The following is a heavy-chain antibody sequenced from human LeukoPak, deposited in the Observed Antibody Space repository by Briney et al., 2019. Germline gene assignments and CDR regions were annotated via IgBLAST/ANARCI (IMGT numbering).Heavy chain of an antibody. V-gene: IGHV3-53*01. CDR3: ARETYYYGSGSPGYFDY. J-gene: IGHJ4*02. CDR1: GFTVSSNY. D-gene: IGHD3-10*01. CDR2: IYSGGST. Sequence: GGSLILSCAASGFTVSSNYMSWVRQAPGKALEGVSVIYSGGSTYYADSVKGRFTISRDNSKNTLYLQMNSLRAEDTAVYYCARETYYYGSGSPGYFDYWGQGTLVTVSS.